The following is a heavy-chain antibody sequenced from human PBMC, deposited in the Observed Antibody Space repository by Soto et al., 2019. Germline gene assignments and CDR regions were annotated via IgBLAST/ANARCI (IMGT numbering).Heavy chain of an antibody. V-gene: IGHV3-9*01. D-gene: IGHD1-26*01. CDR3: VKDKEGWTYFSGLHY. J-gene: IGHJ4*02. CDR1: GFTFDAYA. Sequence: GGSLRLSCAASGFTFDAYAMQWVRQAPGKGLEWVSGITRNSGRKDYADSVKGRFIVSRDDAKNSLYLQMNSLRPEDTALYYCVKDKEGWTYFSGLHYWGRGTLVTVSS. CDR2: ITRNSGRK.